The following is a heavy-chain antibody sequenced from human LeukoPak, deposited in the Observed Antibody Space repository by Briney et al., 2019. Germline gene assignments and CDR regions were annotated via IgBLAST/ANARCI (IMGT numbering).Heavy chain of an antibody. CDR3: TRDPTLNSMADAFDI. CDR1: GGSISSYY. V-gene: IGHV4-59*01. Sequence: SETLSLTCTVSGGSISSYYWSWLRQPPGKGLEWLGYIYYSGSTNYNPSLKSRVTISVDTSKNQFSLKLSSVTAADTAVYYCTRDPTLNSMADAFDIWGQGTMVTVSS. CDR2: IYYSGST. D-gene: IGHD5-24*01. J-gene: IGHJ3*02.